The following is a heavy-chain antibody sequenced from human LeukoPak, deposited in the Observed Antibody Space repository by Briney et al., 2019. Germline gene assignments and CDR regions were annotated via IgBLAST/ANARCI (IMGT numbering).Heavy chain of an antibody. V-gene: IGHV3-11*01. D-gene: IGHD5-18*01. CDR3: ARVYNYASYYFDF. J-gene: IGHJ4*02. Sequence: PGGSLRLSCAPSGFTFSDYYMSWTRQAPGKWREWISYISSSGTTIYYADSVKGRFTISRDNAKISLYLQMNSLRAEDTAVYYCARVYNYASYYFDFWGQGTLVTVSS. CDR1: GFTFSDYY. CDR2: ISSSGTTI.